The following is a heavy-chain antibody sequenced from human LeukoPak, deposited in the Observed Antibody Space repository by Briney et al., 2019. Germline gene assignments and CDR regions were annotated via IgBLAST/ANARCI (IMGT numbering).Heavy chain of an antibody. CDR1: GGSISSGSYY. D-gene: IGHD3-3*01. J-gene: IGHJ5*02. CDR2: IYTSGST. Sequence: SQTLSLTCTVSGGSISSGSYYWSWIRQPAGKGLEWIGRIYTSGSTNYNPSLKSRVTISVDTSMNQFSLKLSSVTAADTAVYYCARVTYYDFWSGYPPPWFDPWGQGTLVTVSS. V-gene: IGHV4-61*02. CDR3: ARVTYYDFWSGYPPPWFDP.